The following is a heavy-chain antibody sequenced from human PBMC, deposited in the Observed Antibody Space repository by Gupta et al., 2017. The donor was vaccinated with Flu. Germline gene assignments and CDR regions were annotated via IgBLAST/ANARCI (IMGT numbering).Heavy chain of an antibody. D-gene: IGHD2-2*01. V-gene: IGHV1-46*01. CDR3: ARATCRAAAAAVGDY. CDR2: NPGGGST. Sequence: NPGGGSTAYAQKYQGRVTVTRDTSSSTVYMELSSLKSEDTAIYYCARATCRAAAAAVGDYWGQGTVVTVSS. J-gene: IGHJ4*02.